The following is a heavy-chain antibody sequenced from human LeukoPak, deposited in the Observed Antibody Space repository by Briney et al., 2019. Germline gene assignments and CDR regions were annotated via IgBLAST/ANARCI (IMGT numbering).Heavy chain of an antibody. CDR3: AKSITTYRYYFDY. V-gene: IGHV3-30*18. CDR2: ISYDGSNK. D-gene: IGHD1-20*01. CDR1: GFTFSSYG. J-gene: IGHJ4*02. Sequence: SGRSLRLSCAASGFTFSSYGMHWVRQAPGKGLEGVAVISYDGSNKYYADSVKGRFTISRDNSKNTLYLQMNSLRAEDTAVYYCAKSITTYRYYFDYWGQGTLVTVSS.